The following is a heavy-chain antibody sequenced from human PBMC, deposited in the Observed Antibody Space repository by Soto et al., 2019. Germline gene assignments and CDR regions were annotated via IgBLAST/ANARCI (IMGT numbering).Heavy chain of an antibody. J-gene: IGHJ4*02. CDR1: GGSVNSDYYY. D-gene: IGHD1-26*01. CDR3: AREYSNSPEAFDI. Sequence: QVKLQESGPGLVKPSETLSLTCTVSGGSVNSDYYYWTWIRQPPGKGLEWIGYIYNSGRTNYNPSLKSRDAISIDSSSNQFSRKLTSGTAADTAVFYCAREYSNSPEAFDIWGQGSLVTVSS. CDR2: IYNSGRT. V-gene: IGHV4-61*01.